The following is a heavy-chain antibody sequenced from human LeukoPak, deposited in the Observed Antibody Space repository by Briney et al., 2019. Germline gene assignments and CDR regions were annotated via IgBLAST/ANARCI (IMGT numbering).Heavy chain of an antibody. D-gene: IGHD2-2*01. V-gene: IGHV1-58*01. CDR3: AADPKYQLPPRDSYYYYYMDV. CDR1: GFTFTSSA. Sequence: SVKVSCKASGFTFTSSAVQWVRQARGQRLEWIGWIVVGSGNTNYAQKFQERVTITRYMSTSTAYMELSSLRSEDTAVYYCAADPKYQLPPRDSYYYYYMDVWGKGTTVTVSS. CDR2: IVVGSGNT. J-gene: IGHJ6*03.